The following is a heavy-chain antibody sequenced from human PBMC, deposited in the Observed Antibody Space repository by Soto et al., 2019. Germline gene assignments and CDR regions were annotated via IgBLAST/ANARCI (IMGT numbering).Heavy chain of an antibody. D-gene: IGHD7-27*01. CDR3: AKDRLKLGERYYYYGMDV. V-gene: IGHV3-30*18. CDR2: ISYDGSNK. J-gene: IGHJ6*02. CDR1: GFTFSSYG. Sequence: GGSLRLSCAASGFTFSSYGMHWVRQAPGKGLEWVAVISYDGSNKYYADSVKGRFTISRDNSKNTLYLQMNSLRAEDTAVYYCAKDRLKLGERYYYYGMDVWGQGTTVTVSS.